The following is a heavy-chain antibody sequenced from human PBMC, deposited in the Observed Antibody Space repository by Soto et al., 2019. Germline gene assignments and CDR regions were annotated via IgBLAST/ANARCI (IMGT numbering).Heavy chain of an antibody. CDR1: GGTFSSYT. CDR3: ARGKRGYSGYDFYYFGY. D-gene: IGHD5-12*01. Sequence: QVQLVQSGAEVKKPGSSVKVSCKASGGTFSSYTISWVRQAPGQGLEWMGRIIPILGIANYAQKFQGRVTITADKSTSTAYLELSSLRSDDTAVYYCARGKRGYSGYDFYYFGYWGQGNLVTVSS. V-gene: IGHV1-69*02. J-gene: IGHJ4*02. CDR2: IIPILGIA.